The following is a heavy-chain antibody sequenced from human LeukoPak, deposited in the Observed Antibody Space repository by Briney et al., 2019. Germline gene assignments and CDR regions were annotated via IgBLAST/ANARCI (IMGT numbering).Heavy chain of an antibody. J-gene: IGHJ5*02. CDR2: IYYSGST. CDR1: GGSISSYY. D-gene: IGHD2-21*02. CDR3: ARENCGGDCDSFAP. V-gene: IGHV4-59*01. Sequence: SETLSLTCTVSGGSISSYYWSWIRQPPGKGLEWIGYIYYSGSTNYNPSLKSRVTISVDTSKNQFSLKLSSVTAADTAVYYCARENCGGDCDSFAPCGQGTLVTVSS.